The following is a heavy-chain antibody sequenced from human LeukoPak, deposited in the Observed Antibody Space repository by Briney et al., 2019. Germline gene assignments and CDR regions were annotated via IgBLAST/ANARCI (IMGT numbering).Heavy chain of an antibody. V-gene: IGHV4-4*02. Sequence: SGTLSLTCTVSGDSINSGIWWTWVRQPPGKGLEWVGEIFRDGRTNYNPSLKSRITMSLDKSKNQFSLKVNSVTAADTAVYYSARNGGKSDFGYWGQGTLVTVSS. CDR3: ARNGGKSDFGY. CDR2: IFRDGRT. J-gene: IGHJ4*02. CDR1: GDSINSGIW. D-gene: IGHD4-23*01.